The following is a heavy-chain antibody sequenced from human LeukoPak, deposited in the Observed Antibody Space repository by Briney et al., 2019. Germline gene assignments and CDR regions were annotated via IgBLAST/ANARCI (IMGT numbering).Heavy chain of an antibody. CDR2: ISYDGSNK. D-gene: IGHD6-19*01. V-gene: IGHV3-30*03. Sequence: GGSLRLSCAASGFTFSSYGMHWVRQAPGKGLEWVAVISYDGSNKYYADSVKGRFTISRDNSKNTLYLQMNSLRAEDTAVYYCARDGAVAYFDYWGQGTLVTVSS. CDR1: GFTFSSYG. J-gene: IGHJ4*02. CDR3: ARDGAVAYFDY.